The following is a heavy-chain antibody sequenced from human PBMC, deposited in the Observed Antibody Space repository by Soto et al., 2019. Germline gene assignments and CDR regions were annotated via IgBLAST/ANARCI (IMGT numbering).Heavy chain of an antibody. CDR2: IIPIFGTA. CDR3: ARDHFPLLPHYYGMDV. Sequence: QVQLVQSGAEVKKPGSSVKVSCKASGGTFSSYAISWVRQAPGQGLEWMGGIIPIFGTANYAQKFQGRVTITADKSTSTAYMELSSLRSEDMAVYYCARDHFPLLPHYYGMDVWGQGTTVTVSS. CDR1: GGTFSSYA. J-gene: IGHJ6*02. V-gene: IGHV1-69*06.